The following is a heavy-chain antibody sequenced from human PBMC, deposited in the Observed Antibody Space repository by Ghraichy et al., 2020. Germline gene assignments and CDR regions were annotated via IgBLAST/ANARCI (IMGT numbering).Heavy chain of an antibody. CDR3: ARDVGGRSSF. CDR2: INEDGRTT. J-gene: IGHJ4*02. CDR1: GITFSSYW. V-gene: IGHV3-74*01. D-gene: IGHD1-26*01. Sequence: LSLTCEASGITFSSYWMHWVRQAPGKRLVWVSRINEDGRTTNYADSVEGRFTISRDNAKNTLYLQMNSLRAEDTAVYYCARDVGGRSSFWGQGTLVTVSS.